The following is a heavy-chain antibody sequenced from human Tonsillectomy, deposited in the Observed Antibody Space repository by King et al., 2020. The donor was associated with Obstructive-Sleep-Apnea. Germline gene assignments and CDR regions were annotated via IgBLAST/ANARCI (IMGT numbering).Heavy chain of an antibody. Sequence: QLVQSGAEVKKPGESLKISCKGSGYSFTSYWIGWVRQMPGKGLEWMGIIYPGDSDSRYSPSFQGQVTISADKSISTAYLQWSSLKASDTALYYCARHPYYYGSGSYPTGLAPGGRAPLVPLPP. J-gene: IGHJ5*02. D-gene: IGHD3-10*01. V-gene: IGHV5-51*01. CDR2: IYPGDSDS. CDR1: GYSFTSYW. CDR3: ARHPYYYGSGSYPTGLAP.